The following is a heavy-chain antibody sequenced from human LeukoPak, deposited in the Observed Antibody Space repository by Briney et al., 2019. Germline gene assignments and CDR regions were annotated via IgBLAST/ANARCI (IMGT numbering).Heavy chain of an antibody. D-gene: IGHD3-3*01. CDR2: FDPEDGET. CDR3: ARDLRGFTIFGVVADAFDI. Sequence: ASVKVSCKVSGYTLIELSMHWVRQAPGKGLEWMGGFDPEDGETIYAQKFQGRVTITRDTSASTAYMELSSLRSEDTAVYYCARDLRGFTIFGVVADAFDIWGQGTMVTVSS. V-gene: IGHV1-24*01. J-gene: IGHJ3*02. CDR1: GYTLIELS.